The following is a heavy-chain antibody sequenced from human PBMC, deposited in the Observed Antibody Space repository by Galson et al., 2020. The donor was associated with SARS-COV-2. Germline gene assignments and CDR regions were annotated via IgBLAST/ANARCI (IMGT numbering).Heavy chain of an antibody. CDR1: GYTFTGYY. Sequence: GESLKISCKTSGYTFTGYYIHWVRQAPGQGLEWMGWIKPNSGGTTYAQKFQGRVTVTRDTSVSTAYMELSRLRSDDTAVYYCARSGRDDRGVIPYYYYAMDLWGQGTTVTVSS. V-gene: IGHV1-2*02. CDR2: IKPNSGGT. J-gene: IGHJ6*02. D-gene: IGHD3-10*01. CDR3: ARSGRDDRGVIPYYYYAMDL.